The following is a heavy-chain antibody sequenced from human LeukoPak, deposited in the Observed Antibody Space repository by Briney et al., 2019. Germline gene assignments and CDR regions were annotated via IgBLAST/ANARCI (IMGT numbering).Heavy chain of an antibody. V-gene: IGHV4-31*03. Sequence: PSETLSLTCTVSGGSISSGGYYWSWIRQHPGKGLEWIGYIYYSGSTYYNPSLKSRVTISVDTSKSQFSLKLSSVTAADTAVYYCARDFVVGHGMDVWGQGTTVTVSS. CDR1: GGSISSGGYY. D-gene: IGHD2-15*01. CDR3: ARDFVVGHGMDV. CDR2: IYYSGST. J-gene: IGHJ6*02.